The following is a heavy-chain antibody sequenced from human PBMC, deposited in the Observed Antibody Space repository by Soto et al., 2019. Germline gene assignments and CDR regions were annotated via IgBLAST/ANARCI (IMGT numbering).Heavy chain of an antibody. CDR2: IYYSGHT. D-gene: IGHD3-16*01. CDR1: GDSISVGGYY. J-gene: IGHJ6*02. CDR3: ARGIRS. V-gene: IGHV4-31*03. Sequence: QVQLQESGPGLVRPSQTLSLTCTVSGDSISVGGYYWSWIRQHPGKGLEWIGYIYYSGHTYYNPSVKSRVTRSVDTSKNQFSLKLTSVTAAATAVYYCARGIRSWGQGTTVTVSS.